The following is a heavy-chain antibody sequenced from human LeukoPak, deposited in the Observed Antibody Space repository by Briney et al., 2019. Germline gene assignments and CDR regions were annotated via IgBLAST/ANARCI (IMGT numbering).Heavy chain of an antibody. V-gene: IGHV3-23*01. Sequence: GGSLRLSCRASGLTYRSYAMRCVRQARGKGLEWVSAISGSGGSTYYADSVKGRFTISRDDAKNSLYLKMNSLRVEDTAVYYWARVGTGSENDYWGQGILVTVSS. CDR1: GLTYRSYA. D-gene: IGHD3-9*01. CDR2: ISGSGGST. J-gene: IGHJ4*02. CDR3: ARVGTGSENDY.